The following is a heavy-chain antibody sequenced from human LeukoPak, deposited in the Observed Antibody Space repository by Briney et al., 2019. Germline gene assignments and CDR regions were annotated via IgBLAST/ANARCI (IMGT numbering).Heavy chain of an antibody. CDR1: GESLSSGSNY. V-gene: IGHV4-61*02. CDR2: IHTSEST. J-gene: IGHJ4*02. D-gene: IGHD1-1*01. Sequence: ASQTLSLTCTVSGESLSSGSNYWSWIRQPAAKGLEWIGRIHTSESTNYNPSLKSRVTMSVDLSKNQFSLEMTSMTAADTAVYYCAKRDWNDAFDYWGQGTLVTVSS. CDR3: AKRDWNDAFDY.